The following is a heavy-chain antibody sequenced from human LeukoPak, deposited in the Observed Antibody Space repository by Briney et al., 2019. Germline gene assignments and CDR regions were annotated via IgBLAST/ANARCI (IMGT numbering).Heavy chain of an antibody. J-gene: IGHJ4*02. CDR3: AREDAFGRGNY. CDR1: GGTLNNLA. D-gene: IGHD3-10*01. CDR2: IIPIFGTA. Sequence: SVKVSCKASGGTLNNLAFSWVRQAPGQGLEWMGGIIPIFGTANYAQKFQGRVTITADESTSTAYMELSSLRSEDTAVYYCAREDAFGRGNYWGQGTLVTVSS. V-gene: IGHV1-69*13.